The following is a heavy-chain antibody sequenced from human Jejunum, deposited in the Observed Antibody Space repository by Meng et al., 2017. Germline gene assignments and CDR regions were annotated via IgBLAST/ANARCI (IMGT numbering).Heavy chain of an antibody. V-gene: IGHV3-43D*04. CDR1: GFTFDEYA. Sequence: SCSASGFTFDEYAMHSIRQAPGKSLEWVSLISWDGDDTYYADSVKGRFTISRDNSRNSLFLEMNSLIAEDTAVYYCAKDYFSMTYGMDVWGQGTTVTVSS. D-gene: IGHD2-8*01. CDR2: ISWDGDDT. CDR3: AKDYFSMTYGMDV. J-gene: IGHJ6*02.